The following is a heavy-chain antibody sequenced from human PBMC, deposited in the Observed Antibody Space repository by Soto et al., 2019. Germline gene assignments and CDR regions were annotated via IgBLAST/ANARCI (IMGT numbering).Heavy chain of an antibody. D-gene: IGHD2-21*02. V-gene: IGHV1-18*01. CDR1: GYAFTSFG. CDR3: ARCGGHCYEDY. J-gene: IGHJ4*02. Sequence: QVQLVQSGAELKKPGASVKVSCKASGYAFTSFGISWVRQAPGQGLEWMGWLSASNGNTNFAEKLQGRVTMTTDTSTSTAYMELRRLRSDDTAVYYCARCGGHCYEDYWGQGTLVTVSS. CDR2: LSASNGNT.